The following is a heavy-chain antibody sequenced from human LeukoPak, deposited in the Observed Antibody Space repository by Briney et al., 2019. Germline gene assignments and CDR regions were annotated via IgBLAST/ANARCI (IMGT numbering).Heavy chain of an antibody. D-gene: IGHD4-17*01. J-gene: IGHJ4*02. CDR3: ARDVRDYGDYEYFDY. V-gene: IGHV4-39*07. Sequence: SETLSLTCTVPGGSISSSSYYWGWIRQPPGKGLEWVASIYFSGNTYYNPSLKSRVIMSIDTSKNQFSLTLRSVTAADTAVYYCARDVRDYGDYEYFDYWGQGTLVTVSS. CDR1: GGSISSSSYY. CDR2: IYFSGNT.